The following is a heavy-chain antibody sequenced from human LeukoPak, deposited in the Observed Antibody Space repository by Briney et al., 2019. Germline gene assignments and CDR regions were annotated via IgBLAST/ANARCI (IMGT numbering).Heavy chain of an antibody. V-gene: IGHV1-8*01. Sequence: ASEKVSCKASGYTFTSYDINWVRQATGQGLEWMGWMNPNSGNTGYAQKFQGRVTMTRNTSISTAYMELSSLRSEDTAVYYCARGRGDYDFWSGYYQLDYWGQGTLVTVSS. CDR3: ARGRGDYDFWSGYYQLDY. J-gene: IGHJ4*02. CDR2: MNPNSGNT. D-gene: IGHD3-3*01. CDR1: GYTFTSYD.